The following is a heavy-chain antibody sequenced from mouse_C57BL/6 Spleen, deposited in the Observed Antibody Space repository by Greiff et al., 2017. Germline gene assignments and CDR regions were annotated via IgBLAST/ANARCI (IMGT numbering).Heavy chain of an antibody. D-gene: IGHD2-4*01. Sequence: QVQLKQSGAELVMPGASVKLSCKASGYTFTSYWMHWVKQRPGQGLEWIGEIDPSDSYTNYNQKFKGKSTLTVDKSSSTAYMQLSSLTSEDSAVYYCARSYDSLFDYWGQGTTLTVSS. J-gene: IGHJ2*01. CDR1: GYTFTSYW. V-gene: IGHV1-69*01. CDR2: IDPSDSYT. CDR3: ARSYDSLFDY.